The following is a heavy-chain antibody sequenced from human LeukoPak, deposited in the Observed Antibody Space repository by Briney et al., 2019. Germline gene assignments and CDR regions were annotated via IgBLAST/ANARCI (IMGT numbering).Heavy chain of an antibody. CDR3: ARDKFGGYGDNWFDP. J-gene: IGHJ5*02. D-gene: IGHD5-12*01. V-gene: IGHV1-69*05. CDR1: GGTFSSYA. Sequence: ASVKVSCKASGGTFSSYAISWVRQAPGQGLEWMGRIIPTFGTANYAQKFQGRVTITTDESTSTAYMELSSLRSEDTAVYYCARDKFGGYGDNWFDPWGQGTLVTVSS. CDR2: IIPTFGTA.